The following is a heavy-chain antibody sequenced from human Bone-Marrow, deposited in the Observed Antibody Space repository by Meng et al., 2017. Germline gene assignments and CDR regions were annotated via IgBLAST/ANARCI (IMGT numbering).Heavy chain of an antibody. Sequence: VPLVCSWGCSLTHGVSLCRSLVASGLAFSCACMSWVRKAPGKGLEWVGLIKSKSAGGTTDYAAPVKGRFTISRDDSKTTMYLQMNSLKTEDTAVYYCTASPATEYWGQGTLVTVSS. J-gene: IGHJ4*02. CDR2: IKSKSAGGTT. CDR3: TASPATEY. D-gene: IGHD1-26*01. V-gene: IGHV3-15*01. CDR1: GLAFSCAC.